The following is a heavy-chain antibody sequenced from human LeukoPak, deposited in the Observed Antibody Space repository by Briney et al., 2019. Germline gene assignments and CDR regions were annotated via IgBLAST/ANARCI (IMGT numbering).Heavy chain of an antibody. CDR2: IYHSGST. Sequence: SETLSLTCAVSGGSISSSNWWSWVRQPPGKGLEWIGEIYHSGSTNYNPSLKSRVTISVDKSKNQFSLKLSSVTAADTAVYYCARTPGYSGSYFDYWGQGTLVTVSS. D-gene: IGHD5-12*01. CDR1: GGSISSSNW. J-gene: IGHJ4*02. CDR3: ARTPGYSGSYFDY. V-gene: IGHV4-4*02.